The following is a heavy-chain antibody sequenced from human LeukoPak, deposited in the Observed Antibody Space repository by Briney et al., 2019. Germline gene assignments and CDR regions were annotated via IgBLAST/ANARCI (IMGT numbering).Heavy chain of an antibody. V-gene: IGHV3-23*01. Sequence: GGSLRLSCAATGFTFTSYAMNWVRQAPGKGLEWVSAISGSGGNTYYADSVKGRFTNSRDDSKNTLFLQMNSLRAEDTAVYFCAKVKWKLIGYFDYWGQGTLVTVSS. CDR2: ISGSGGNT. D-gene: IGHD1-20*01. J-gene: IGHJ4*02. CDR1: GFTFTSYA. CDR3: AKVKWKLIGYFDY.